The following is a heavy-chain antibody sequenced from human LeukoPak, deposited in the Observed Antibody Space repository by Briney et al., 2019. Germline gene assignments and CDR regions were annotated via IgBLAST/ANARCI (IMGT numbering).Heavy chain of an antibody. V-gene: IGHV3-30*18. D-gene: IGHD3-10*01. Sequence: GGSLRLSCAASGFTFSSYGMHWVRQAPGKGLEWVAVISYDGSNKYYADSVKGRFTISRDNSKNTLCLQMNNLRAEDTAVYYCAKNTDYGSGSYFGGGEYYFDYWGQGTLVTVSS. CDR3: AKNTDYGSGSYFGGGEYYFDY. CDR2: ISYDGSNK. J-gene: IGHJ4*02. CDR1: GFTFSSYG.